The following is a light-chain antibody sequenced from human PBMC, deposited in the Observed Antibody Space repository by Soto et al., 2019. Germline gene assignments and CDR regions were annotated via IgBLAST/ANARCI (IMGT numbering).Light chain of an antibody. Sequence: EIVLTQSPGTLSLSPGERATLSCRASQTISSSHLAWYQQKPGQAPRLLLYGASSRITGIPDRFRGSGSGTDVILTITRLEPEDFAVYYWQQYGGSPLPFGGGTKVEIK. J-gene: IGKJ4*01. V-gene: IGKV3-20*01. CDR3: QQYGGSPLP. CDR2: GAS. CDR1: QTISSSH.